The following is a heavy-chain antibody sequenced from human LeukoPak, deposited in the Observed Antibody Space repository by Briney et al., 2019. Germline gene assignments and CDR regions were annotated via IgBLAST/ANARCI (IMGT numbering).Heavy chain of an antibody. CDR2: INPSGGST. Sequence: ASVKVSCKASGYTFTSYYMHWVRQAPGQGLEWVGIINPSGGSTSYAQKFQGRVTMTRDTSTSTVYMELSSLRSEDTAVYYCARATTYYDFWSGWVRGGSFDYWGQGTLVTVSS. V-gene: IGHV1-46*03. CDR1: GYTFTSYY. D-gene: IGHD3-3*01. CDR3: ARATTYYDFWSGWVRGGSFDY. J-gene: IGHJ4*02.